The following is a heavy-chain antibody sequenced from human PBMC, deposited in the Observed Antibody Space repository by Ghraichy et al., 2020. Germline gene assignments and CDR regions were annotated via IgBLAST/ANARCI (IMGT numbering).Heavy chain of an antibody. Sequence: ESLNISCTVSGGSISSYYWSWIRQPAGKGLEWIGRIYTSGSTNYNPSLKSRVTMSVDTSKNQFSLKLSSVTAADTAVYYCARAAVRYQLLPDAFDIWGQGTMVTVSS. J-gene: IGHJ3*02. CDR1: GGSISSYY. V-gene: IGHV4-4*07. D-gene: IGHD2-2*01. CDR2: IYTSGST. CDR3: ARAAVRYQLLPDAFDI.